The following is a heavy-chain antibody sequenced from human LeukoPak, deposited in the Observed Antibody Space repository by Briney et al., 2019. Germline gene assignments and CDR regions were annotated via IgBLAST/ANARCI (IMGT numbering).Heavy chain of an antibody. CDR1: GYRITSYS. CDR3: ARYCSSSSCPIDF. Sequence: GESLKISCQGSGYRITSYSITWVRQMPGKGLEWMGRIDPSDSHTNYGPSSQGHVTISADKSISTAYLQWSSLKASDTAMYYCARYCSSSSCPIDFWGQGTLVTVSS. J-gene: IGHJ4*02. D-gene: IGHD2-2*01. CDR2: IDPSDSHT. V-gene: IGHV5-10-1*01.